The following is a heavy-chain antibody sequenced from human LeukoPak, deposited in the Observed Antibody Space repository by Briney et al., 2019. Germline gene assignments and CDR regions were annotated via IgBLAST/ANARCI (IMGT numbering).Heavy chain of an antibody. Sequence: SETLSLTCTVSGYSISSGYYWGWIRQPPGKGLEWIGSIYHSGSTNYNPSLKSRVTISVDTSKNQFSLKLSSVTAADTAVYYCAREPIGYCTNGVCYGHYMDVWGKGTTVTVSS. CDR3: AREPIGYCTNGVCYGHYMDV. D-gene: IGHD2-8*01. CDR2: IYHSGST. J-gene: IGHJ6*03. V-gene: IGHV4-38-2*02. CDR1: GYSISSGYY.